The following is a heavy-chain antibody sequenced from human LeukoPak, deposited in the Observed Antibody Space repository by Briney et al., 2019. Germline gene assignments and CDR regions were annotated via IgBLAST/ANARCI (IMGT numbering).Heavy chain of an antibody. J-gene: IGHJ4*02. CDR1: GYTFTSYG. CDR3: ARVAGTYYYDSSAYYLKSPFDY. D-gene: IGHD3-22*01. CDR2: ISAYNGNT. V-gene: IGHV1-18*01. Sequence: ASVKVSCKASGYTFTSYGISWVRQAPGQGLEWMGWISAYNGNTNYAQKLQGRVTMTTDTSTSTAYMELRSLRSDDTAVYYCARVAGTYYYDSSAYYLKSPFDYWGRGTLVTVSS.